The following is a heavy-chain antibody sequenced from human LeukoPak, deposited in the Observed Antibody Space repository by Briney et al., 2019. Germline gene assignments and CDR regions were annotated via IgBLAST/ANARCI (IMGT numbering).Heavy chain of an antibody. V-gene: IGHV4-39*07. CDR1: GGSISSSGYY. CDR3: ARAPYGSGSYHYYYYGMDV. D-gene: IGHD3-10*01. CDR2: INHSGST. Sequence: SETLSLTCTVSGGSISSSGYYWGWIRQPPGKGLEWIGEINHSGSTNYNPSLKSRVTISVDTSKNQFSLKLNSVTAADTAVYYCARAPYGSGSYHYYYYGMDVWGQGTTVTVSS. J-gene: IGHJ6*02.